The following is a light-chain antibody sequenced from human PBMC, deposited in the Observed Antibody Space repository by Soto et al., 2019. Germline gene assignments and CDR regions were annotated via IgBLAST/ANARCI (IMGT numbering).Light chain of an antibody. CDR2: SND. CDR1: SANIGSKP. J-gene: IGLJ2*01. CDR3: AAWEDSLNGVI. V-gene: IGLV1-44*01. Sequence: QSVLTQPPSASGTPGQRVTISCSGSSANIGSKPVNWYQQLPGTAPKLLMYSNDQGPSGVPDRFSGSKSGTSASLAISGLQAEDEADYYCAAWEDSLNGVIFGGGTKLTVL.